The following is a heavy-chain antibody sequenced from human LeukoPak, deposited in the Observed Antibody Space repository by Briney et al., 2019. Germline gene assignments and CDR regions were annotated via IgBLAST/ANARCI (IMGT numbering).Heavy chain of an antibody. V-gene: IGHV3-20*04. J-gene: IGHJ1*01. CDR3: VRSITMFQY. CDR1: GFIFDEYG. Sequence: GGSLRLSCAASGFIFDEYGMSWVRQAPGKGLEWVAGISLNGGATGYADSVKGRFTITRDNAKNSLYLQMNSLRAEDTALYYCVRSITMFQYWGQGTLVTVSS. CDR2: ISLNGGAT. D-gene: IGHD3-10*02.